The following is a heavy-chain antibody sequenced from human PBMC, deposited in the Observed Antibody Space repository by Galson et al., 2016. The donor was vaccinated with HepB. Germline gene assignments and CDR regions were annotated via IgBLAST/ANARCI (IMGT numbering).Heavy chain of an antibody. D-gene: IGHD1-1*01. CDR1: GDTFSSYG. V-gene: IGHV1-18*01. Sequence: SVKVSCKASGDTFSSYGIFWVRQAPGQGLEWMGWISGYNGNTDFAQKFQGRVTLTTDTSTTTAYMEPRSLRSDDTAVYYCASGKGTAYYFDRWGQGTLVTVSS. J-gene: IGHJ4*02. CDR2: ISGYNGNT. CDR3: ASGKGTAYYFDR.